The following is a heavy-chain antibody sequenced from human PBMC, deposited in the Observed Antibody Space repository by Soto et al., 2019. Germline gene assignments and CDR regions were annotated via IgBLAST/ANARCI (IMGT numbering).Heavy chain of an antibody. V-gene: IGHV4-31*03. CDR2: IYYSGST. CDR3: ASGYCSSASCYGASYYYYGMDV. D-gene: IGHD2-2*01. CDR1: GGSISSCGYY. J-gene: IGHJ6*02. Sequence: SETLSLTCTVSGGSISSCGYYWTWIRQHPGKGLEWIGYIYYSGSTYYNPSLKSRVVISVDTSKNQFSLKLSSVTAADTAVYYCASGYCSSASCYGASYYYYGMDVWGQGTTVTV.